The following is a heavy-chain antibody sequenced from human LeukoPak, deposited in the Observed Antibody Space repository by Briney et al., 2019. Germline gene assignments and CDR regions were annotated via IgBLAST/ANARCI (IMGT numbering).Heavy chain of an antibody. D-gene: IGHD6-13*01. CDR1: GGSVSSYY. CDR2: IYYSGST. V-gene: IGHV4-59*02. CDR3: ARENHSSSWYDNWFDP. Sequence: SETLSLTCTVSGGSVSSYYWSWIRQPPGKGLEWIGYIYYSGSTNYNPSLKSRVTISVDTSKNQFSLKLSSVTAADTAVYYCARENHSSSWYDNWFDPWGQGTLVTVSS. J-gene: IGHJ5*02.